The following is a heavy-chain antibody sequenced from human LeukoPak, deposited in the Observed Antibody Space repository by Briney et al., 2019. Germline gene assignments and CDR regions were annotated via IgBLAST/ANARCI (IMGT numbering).Heavy chain of an antibody. V-gene: IGHV4-59*08. CDR2: IYYSGST. CDR1: GGSISSYY. Sequence: SETLSLTCTVSGGSISSYYWSWIRQPPGKGLEWIGYIYYSGSTNYNPSLKSRVTISVDTSKNQCSLKLSSVTAADAAVYYCARQIQQWLIIDYWGQGTLVTVSS. D-gene: IGHD6-19*01. J-gene: IGHJ4*02. CDR3: ARQIQQWLIIDY.